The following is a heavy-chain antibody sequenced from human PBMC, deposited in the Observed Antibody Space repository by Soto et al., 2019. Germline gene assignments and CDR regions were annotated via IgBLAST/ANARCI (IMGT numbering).Heavy chain of an antibody. CDR3: VRDTDSSVSPYYYYGIDV. CDR2: IFYSEST. Sequence: TLSLTCTASGGSISSNDYYWSCLRQPPGKGLEYIGYIFYSESTYYNPSLKTRVTMTVHTSQNQFSLNLSALRAPATAIEHGVRDTDSSVSPYYYYGIDVWGQGTTVTVSS. V-gene: IGHV4-30-4*08. J-gene: IGHJ6*02. CDR1: GGSISSNDYY. D-gene: IGHD3-22*01.